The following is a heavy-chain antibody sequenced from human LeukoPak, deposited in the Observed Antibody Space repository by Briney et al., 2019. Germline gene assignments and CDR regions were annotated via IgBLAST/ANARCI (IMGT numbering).Heavy chain of an antibody. CDR2: ISAYNGNT. CDR3: ARERGIAVAGHRPDY. V-gene: IGHV1-18*01. D-gene: IGHD6-19*01. Sequence: ASVKVSCKASGYTFTSYGISWVRQAPGQGLEWMGWISAYNGNTNYAQKLQGRVTMTTDTSTSTAYMELRCLRSDDTAVYYCARERGIAVAGHRPDYWGQGTLVTVSS. J-gene: IGHJ4*02. CDR1: GYTFTSYG.